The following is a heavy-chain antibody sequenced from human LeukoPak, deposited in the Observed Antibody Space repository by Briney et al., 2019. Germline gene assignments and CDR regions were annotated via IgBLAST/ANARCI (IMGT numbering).Heavy chain of an antibody. CDR1: GFTFNSYW. CDR2: IKQDGSEK. CDR3: ARDVRWLRFVFDH. V-gene: IGHV3-7*05. D-gene: IGHD5-12*01. Sequence: GGSLRLYCAASGFTFNSYWMTWVGQAPGKGLEWGAKIKQDGSEKYYVDSVKGRFTISRDNAKNSLYLQMNSLGAEDTAVYYCARDVRWLRFVFDHWGQGIPVTVSS. J-gene: IGHJ4*02.